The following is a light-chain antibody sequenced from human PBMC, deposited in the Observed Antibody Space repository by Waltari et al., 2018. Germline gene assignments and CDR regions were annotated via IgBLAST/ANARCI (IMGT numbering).Light chain of an antibody. CDR3: QAWDSGTAV. J-gene: IGLJ2*01. V-gene: IGLV3-1*01. CDR1: KLGDKY. CDR2: EDS. Sequence: SYELTQPPSVSVSPGQTASITCPGDKLGDKYACWYYQKPGQSPVLVIYEDSKRPSGIPGRFSGSNSGNTATLTISGTQAMDEADYYCQAWDSGTAVFGGGTKLTV.